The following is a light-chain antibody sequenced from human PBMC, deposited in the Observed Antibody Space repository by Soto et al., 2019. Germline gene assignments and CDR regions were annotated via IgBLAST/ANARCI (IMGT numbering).Light chain of an antibody. V-gene: IGLV2-14*01. CDR3: SSYTSSITPYV. J-gene: IGLJ1*01. Sequence: QSALAQPASVCGSPGQSITISCTGTSSDHDGYNYVSWYQQHPGKAPKLMIFEVSNRPSEAANRLSVSQSVITASLTLSRLEAEDEAEYYCSSYTSSITPYVFGTGTKVIAL. CDR2: EVS. CDR1: SSDHDGYNY.